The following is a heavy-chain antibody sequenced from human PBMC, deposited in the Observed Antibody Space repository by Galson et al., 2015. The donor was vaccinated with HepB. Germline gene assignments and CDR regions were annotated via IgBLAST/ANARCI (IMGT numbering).Heavy chain of an antibody. J-gene: IGHJ4*02. V-gene: IGHV3-23*01. CDR2: ISGSGGST. Sequence: SLRLSCAASGFTFSSYAMSWVRQAPGKGLEWVSAISGSGGSTYYADSVKGRFTISRDNSKNTLYLQMNSLRAEDTAVYYCAKRFVIVSSYMYYFDYWGQGTLVTVSS. CDR1: GFTFSSYA. D-gene: IGHD3-16*02. CDR3: AKRFVIVSSYMYYFDY.